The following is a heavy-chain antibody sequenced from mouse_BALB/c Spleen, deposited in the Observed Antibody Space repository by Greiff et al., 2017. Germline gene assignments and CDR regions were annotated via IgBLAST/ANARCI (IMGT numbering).Heavy chain of an antibody. CDR1: GFNIKDTY. CDR3: ARGRVYYFDY. Sequence: VQLKESGAELVKPGASVKLSCTASGFNIKDTYMHWVKQRPEQGLEWIGRIDPANGNTKYDPKFQGKATITADTSSNTAYLQLSSLTSEDTAVYYCARGRVYYFDYWGQGTTLTVSS. V-gene: IGHV14-3*02. J-gene: IGHJ2*01. CDR2: IDPANGNT.